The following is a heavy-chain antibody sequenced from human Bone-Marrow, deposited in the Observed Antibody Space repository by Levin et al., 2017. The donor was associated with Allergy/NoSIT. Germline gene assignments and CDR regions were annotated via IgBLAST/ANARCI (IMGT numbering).Heavy chain of an antibody. CDR2: IHYSGRT. D-gene: IGHD3-16*02. Sequence: SETLSLTCIVSGGSISSYYWSWIRQPPGKGLEWIGHIHYSGRTTYNPSLKSRVTISVDTAKNQFSLNLTSVIAADTAVYSCARDCYGCVWGSDRGRLGSWGQGTLVTVSS. V-gene: IGHV4-59*01. CDR1: GGSISSYY. J-gene: IGHJ4*02. CDR3: ARDCYGCVWGSDRGRLGS.